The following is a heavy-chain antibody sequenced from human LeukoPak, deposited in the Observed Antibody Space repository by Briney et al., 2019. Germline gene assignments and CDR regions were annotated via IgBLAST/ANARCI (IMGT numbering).Heavy chain of an antibody. D-gene: IGHD1-1*01. CDR2: IYYSGST. V-gene: IGHV4-39*01. Sequence: SETLSLTCTVSGGSISGSSYYWGWIRQPPGKGLEWIGSIYYSGSTYYNPSLKSRVTISVDTSKNQFSLKLSSVTAADTAIYYCAQSLGSGNWIGNWFDPWGQGTLVTVSS. CDR1: GGSISGSSYY. CDR3: AQSLGSGNWIGNWFDP. J-gene: IGHJ5*02.